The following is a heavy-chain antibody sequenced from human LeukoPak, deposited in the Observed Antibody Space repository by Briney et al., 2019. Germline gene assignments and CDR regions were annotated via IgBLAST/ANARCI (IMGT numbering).Heavy chain of an antibody. Sequence: GGSLRLSCAASGFTFSSYAMSWVRQAPGKGLEWVSAISGSGGSTYYADSVKGRFTISRDNSKNTLYLQMNSLRAEDTAVYYCARDSSGGGWRYFDYWGQGTLVTVSS. CDR2: ISGSGGST. CDR1: GFTFSSYA. J-gene: IGHJ4*02. V-gene: IGHV3-23*01. D-gene: IGHD6-19*01. CDR3: ARDSSGGGWRYFDY.